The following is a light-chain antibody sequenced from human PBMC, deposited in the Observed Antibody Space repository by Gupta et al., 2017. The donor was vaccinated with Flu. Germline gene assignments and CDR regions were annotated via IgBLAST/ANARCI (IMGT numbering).Light chain of an antibody. V-gene: IGKV1-5*03. Sequence: DIQMTQSPSTLSASIGDRVTITCRASQSISSWLAWYQQKPGKAPSLLVYKASSLESGVPSRFSGSGSGTEFTLTISSLQPDDFATYYCQQYDRYPVTFGGGTRVEIK. CDR2: KAS. CDR1: QSISSW. CDR3: QQYDRYPVT. J-gene: IGKJ4*01.